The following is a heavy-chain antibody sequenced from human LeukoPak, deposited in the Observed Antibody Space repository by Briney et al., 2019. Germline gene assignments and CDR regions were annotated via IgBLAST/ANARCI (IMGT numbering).Heavy chain of an antibody. CDR3: ARSFLGDGSGWYFGFDY. J-gene: IGHJ4*02. Sequence: GGSLRLSCAASGFTVSSNYMSWVRQAPGKGLEWVSIIYSGGNTYYADSVKGRFTISRDTSKNTLYLQMNSPRAEDTAVYYCARSFLGDGSGWYFGFDYWGQGTLVTVSS. D-gene: IGHD6-19*01. V-gene: IGHV3-53*01. CDR1: GFTVSSNY. CDR2: IYSGGNT.